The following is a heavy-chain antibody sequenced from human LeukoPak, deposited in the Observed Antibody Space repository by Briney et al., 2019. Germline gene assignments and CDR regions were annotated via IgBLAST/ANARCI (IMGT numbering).Heavy chain of an antibody. Sequence: ASVKVSCMPSGYTFTSYSISWVRQAPGQGLEWMGWISAYNGNANYAQNLQGRVTMTTDTSTSTAYMELSRLRSDDTAVYYCARDTYPLRYSSGWYDYWGQGTLVTVSS. CDR2: ISAYNGNA. D-gene: IGHD6-19*01. V-gene: IGHV1-18*01. J-gene: IGHJ4*02. CDR3: ARDTYPLRYSSGWYDY. CDR1: GYTFTSYS.